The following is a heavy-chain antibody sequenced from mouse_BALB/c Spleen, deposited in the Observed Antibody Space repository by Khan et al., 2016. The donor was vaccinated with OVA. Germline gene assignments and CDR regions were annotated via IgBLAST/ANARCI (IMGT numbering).Heavy chain of an antibody. J-gene: IGHJ3*01. D-gene: IGHD1-1*01. CDR3: LGALFYYGSAYEGFAY. V-gene: IGHV1S136*01. CDR2: ISPNNDGS. Sequence: VQLKQSGPELVKPGASVKMSCKASGYTFTSYVMHWVKQKPGQGLEWIGYISPNNDGSKYNEKFRGKATLTSDKSSSTAYMELSSLTSEDSAAYYCLGALFYYGSAYEGFAYWGQGTLVTVSA. CDR1: GYTFTSYV.